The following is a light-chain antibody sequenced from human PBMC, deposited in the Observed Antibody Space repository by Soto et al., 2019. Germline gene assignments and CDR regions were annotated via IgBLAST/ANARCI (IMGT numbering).Light chain of an antibody. V-gene: IGLV2-14*03. CDR3: SAYTVSRTYL. Sequence: SVLTRPASVSGSPGQSITISCTGTSTDVGSYNFVSWHQQHPGKAPKLMIYNVYHRPSGISYRFSGSKSGNTASLTISGLQGEDEADYYCSAYTVSRTYLFGTGTKVTVL. CDR1: STDVGSYNF. CDR2: NVY. J-gene: IGLJ1*01.